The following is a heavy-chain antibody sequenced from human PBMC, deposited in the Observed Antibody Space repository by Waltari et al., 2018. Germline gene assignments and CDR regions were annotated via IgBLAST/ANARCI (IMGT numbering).Heavy chain of an antibody. CDR2: IYYSGST. V-gene: IGHV4-59*01. CDR3: ARDFRGRIIAARLGAFDI. D-gene: IGHD6-6*01. Sequence: KPSATLSLTCTVSGGSISSYYWSWIRQPPGKGLEWIGYIYYSGSTNYNPSLKSRVTISVDTSKNQFSLKLSSVTAADTAVYYCARDFRGRIIAARLGAFDIWGQGTMVTVSS. CDR1: GGSISSYY. J-gene: IGHJ3*02.